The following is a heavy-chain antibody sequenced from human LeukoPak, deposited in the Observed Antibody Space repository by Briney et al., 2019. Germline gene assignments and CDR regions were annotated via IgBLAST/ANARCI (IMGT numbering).Heavy chain of an antibody. D-gene: IGHD3-3*01. V-gene: IGHV3-48*01. CDR1: GFTFSSYS. Sequence: GGSLRLSCAASGFTFSSYSMNWVRQAPGKGLEWVSYISSSSSTIYYADSVKGRFTISRDNAKNSLYLQMNSLRAEDTAVYYCARDWGNYDFWSGYYTAPDVWGKGTTVTVSS. CDR3: ARDWGNYDFWSGYYTAPDV. J-gene: IGHJ6*04. CDR2: ISSSSSTI.